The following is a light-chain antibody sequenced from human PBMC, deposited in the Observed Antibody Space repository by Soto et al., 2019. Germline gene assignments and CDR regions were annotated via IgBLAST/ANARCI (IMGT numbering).Light chain of an antibody. Sequence: QSVLTQPASVSGSPGQSITISCTGISSDGDDYKDVSWYQQHPGKAPKLMIYEVTYRPSGVSNRFSGSKSGNTASLTISGLQAEDEADYSCSSYTSTSTVFGTGTKLTVL. J-gene: IGLJ1*01. CDR1: SSDGDDYKD. CDR3: SSYTSTSTV. V-gene: IGLV2-14*01. CDR2: EVT.